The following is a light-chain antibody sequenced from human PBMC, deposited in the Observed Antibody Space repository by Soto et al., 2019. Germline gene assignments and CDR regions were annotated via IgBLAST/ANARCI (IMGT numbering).Light chain of an antibody. CDR1: QSVSSSY. J-gene: IGKJ4*01. CDR3: QQYGSSPSF. CDR2: DAS. Sequence: EIVLTQSPATLSLSPGERATLSCGASQSVSSSYLAWYQQKPGLAPRLLIYDASSRATGISDRFSGSGSGTDFTLTISRLEPEDFAVYYCQQYGSSPSFFGGGTKVEIK. V-gene: IGKV3D-20*01.